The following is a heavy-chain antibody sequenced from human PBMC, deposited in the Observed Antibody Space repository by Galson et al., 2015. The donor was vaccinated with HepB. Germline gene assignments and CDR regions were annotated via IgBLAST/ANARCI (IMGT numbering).Heavy chain of an antibody. CDR2: ISYDGSNK. V-gene: IGHV3-30-3*01. J-gene: IGHJ6*02. CDR1: GFTFSSYA. CDR3: ARDTPRYGMDV. Sequence: SLRLSCAASGFTFSSYAMHWVRQAPGKGLEWVAVISYDGSNKYYADSVKGRFTISRDNSKNTLYLQMNSLRAEDTAVYYCARDTPRYGMDVWGQGTTVTVSS.